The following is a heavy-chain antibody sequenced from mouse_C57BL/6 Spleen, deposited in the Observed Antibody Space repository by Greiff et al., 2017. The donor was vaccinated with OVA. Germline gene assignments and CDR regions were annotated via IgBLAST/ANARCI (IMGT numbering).Heavy chain of an antibody. D-gene: IGHD2-4*01. CDR2: IWRGGST. CDR3: AKNGGSYDYDGYYAMDY. J-gene: IGHJ4*01. V-gene: IGHV2-5*01. Sequence: QVQLQQSGPGLVQPSQSLSITCTVSGFSLTSYGVHWVRQSPGKGLEWLGVIWRGGSTDYNAAFMSRLSITKDNSKSQVFFKMNSLQADDTAIYYCAKNGGSYDYDGYYAMDYWGQGTSVTVSS. CDR1: GFSLTSYG.